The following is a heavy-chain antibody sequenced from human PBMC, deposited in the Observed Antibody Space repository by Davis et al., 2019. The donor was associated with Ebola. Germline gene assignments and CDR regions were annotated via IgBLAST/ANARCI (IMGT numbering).Heavy chain of an antibody. Sequence: GGSLRLSCAASGFTFSSYWMSWVRQAPGKGLEWVANIKQDGSEKYYVDSVKGRFTISRDNAKNSLYLQMNSLRAEDTAVYYCARSALRYFDWFVYGMDVWGQGTTVTVSS. CDR2: IKQDGSEK. D-gene: IGHD3-9*01. CDR1: GFTFSSYW. J-gene: IGHJ6*02. CDR3: ARSALRYFDWFVYGMDV. V-gene: IGHV3-7*01.